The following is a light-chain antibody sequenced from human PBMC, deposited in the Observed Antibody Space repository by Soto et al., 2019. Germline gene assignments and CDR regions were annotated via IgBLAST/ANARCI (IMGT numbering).Light chain of an antibody. Sequence: QSALTQPASVSGSPGQSITISCTGSSSDVGGYNYVSWYQQHPGKAPKLMIYEVINRPSGVSYRFSGSKSGNTASLTISGLQAVDEADYYCSSYTTTNNYVFGTGSKATV. CDR3: SSYTTTNNYV. V-gene: IGLV2-14*01. J-gene: IGLJ1*01. CDR2: EVI. CDR1: SSDVGGYNY.